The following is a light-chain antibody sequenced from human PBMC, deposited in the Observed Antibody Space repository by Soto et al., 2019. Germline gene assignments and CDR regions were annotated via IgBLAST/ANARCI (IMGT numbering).Light chain of an antibody. CDR2: DAS. J-gene: IGKJ1*01. Sequence: EIVLTQSPATLSLSPGERATLSCRASQSLSSYLAWYQQKPGQAPRLLIYDASNRATGIPARFSGSGSGTDITVTNSSQEHEDYAGYYCQQRSNWPWTFGQGTKVEIK. CDR1: QSLSSY. CDR3: QQRSNWPWT. V-gene: IGKV3-11*01.